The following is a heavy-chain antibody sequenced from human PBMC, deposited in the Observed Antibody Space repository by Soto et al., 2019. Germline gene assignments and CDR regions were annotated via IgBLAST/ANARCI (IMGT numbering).Heavy chain of an antibody. D-gene: IGHD2-21*02. CDR2: INAGNGNT. CDR1: GYTFTSYA. CDR3: ASSIVVVTALDY. V-gene: IGHV1-3*05. J-gene: IGHJ4*02. Sequence: QVQLVQSGAEEKKPGASVKVSCKASGYTFTSYAMHRVRQATGQRLEWMGWINAGNGNTKYSQKFQGRVTITRDTSVSTAYMELSSLRSEDTAVYYCASSIVVVTALDYWGQGTLVTVSS.